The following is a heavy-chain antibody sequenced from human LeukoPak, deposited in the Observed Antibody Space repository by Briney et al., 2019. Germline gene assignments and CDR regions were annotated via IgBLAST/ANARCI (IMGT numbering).Heavy chain of an antibody. CDR3: AKVAGYGDEYYFDY. J-gene: IGHJ4*02. CDR1: GFTFSSYG. Sequence: PGGSLRLSCAASGFTFSSYGMHWVRQAPGKGLEWVAVISYDGSNKYYADSVKGRFTMSRDNSKNTLYLQMNSLRAEDTAVYYCAKVAGYGDEYYFDYWGQGTLVTVSS. CDR2: ISYDGSNK. D-gene: IGHD4-17*01. V-gene: IGHV3-30*18.